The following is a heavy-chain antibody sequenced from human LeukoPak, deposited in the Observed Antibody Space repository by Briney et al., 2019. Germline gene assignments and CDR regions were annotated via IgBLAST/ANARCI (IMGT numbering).Heavy chain of an antibody. V-gene: IGHV3-11*04. Sequence: GGSLRLSCAASGFTFSDYYMSWIRQAPGKGLEWVSYISSSGSTIYYADSVKGRFTISRDNAKNSLYLQMNSLRAEDTAVYYCASGLAAAGTSYYYYYMDVWGKGTTVTVSS. CDR2: ISSSGSTI. CDR1: GFTFSDYY. CDR3: ASGLAAAGTSYYYYYMDV. D-gene: IGHD6-13*01. J-gene: IGHJ6*03.